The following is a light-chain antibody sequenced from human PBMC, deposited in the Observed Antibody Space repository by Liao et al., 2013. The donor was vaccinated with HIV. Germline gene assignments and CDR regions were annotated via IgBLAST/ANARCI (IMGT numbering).Light chain of an antibody. V-gene: IGLV3-1*01. Sequence: SYELTQPPSVSVSPGQTASITCSGDKLGDKYACWYQQKPGQSPVLVIYQDRKRPSGIPERFSGSSSGNTATLTISGTQAMDEADYYCQAWDRSTASYVFGTGTKVTVL. CDR2: QDR. CDR1: KLGDKY. J-gene: IGLJ1*01. CDR3: QAWDRSTASYV.